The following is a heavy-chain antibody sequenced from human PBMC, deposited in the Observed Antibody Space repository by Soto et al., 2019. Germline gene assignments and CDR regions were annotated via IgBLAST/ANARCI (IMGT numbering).Heavy chain of an antibody. CDR3: AADQGYHDFWSGYPPGGMDV. Sequence: GAAVKVSCKASGFTFTSSAVQWVRQARGQRGEWIGWIFVVSGNTNYAQKFQERGTITRNISTSTAYMELSSLRSEDTAVYYCAADQGYHDFWSGYPPGGMDVWGQGTPVTVS. D-gene: IGHD3-3*01. J-gene: IGHJ6*02. CDR2: IFVVSGNT. CDR1: GFTFTSSA. V-gene: IGHV1-58*01.